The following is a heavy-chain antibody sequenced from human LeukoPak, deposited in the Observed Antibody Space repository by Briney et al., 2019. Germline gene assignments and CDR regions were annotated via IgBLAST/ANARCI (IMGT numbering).Heavy chain of an antibody. CDR1: GGSISSGSYY. CDR3: AREVSDDSSGYYLVNPFDY. J-gene: IGHJ4*02. Sequence: SETLSLTCTVSGGSISSGSYYWSWIRQPAGKGLEWIGRIYTSGSTNYNPSLKSRVTISVDTSKNQFSLKLSSVTAADTAVYYCAREVSDDSSGYYLVNPFDYWGQGTLVTVSS. CDR2: IYTSGST. V-gene: IGHV4-61*02. D-gene: IGHD3-22*01.